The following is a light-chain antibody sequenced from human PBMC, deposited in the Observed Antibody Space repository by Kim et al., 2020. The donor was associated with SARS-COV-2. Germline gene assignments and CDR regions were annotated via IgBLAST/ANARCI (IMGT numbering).Light chain of an antibody. V-gene: IGKV1-5*03. Sequence: SACVGGMVTITCRASQMIDTWLAWYQQKPGKAPKLLIYLASTLENGVPPRFSGSGSGAEFTLTINSLQPDDFATYYCQHYSRFPYTFGHGTKLEI. J-gene: IGKJ2*01. CDR2: LAS. CDR3: QHYSRFPYT. CDR1: QMIDTW.